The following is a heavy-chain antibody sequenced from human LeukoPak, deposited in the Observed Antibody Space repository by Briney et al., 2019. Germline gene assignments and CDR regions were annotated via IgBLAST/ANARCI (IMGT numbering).Heavy chain of an antibody. J-gene: IGHJ5*02. Sequence: GGSLRLSCAASGFTFSSFPMHWVRQAPGKGLEWVAVISYDGSNKYYADSVKGRFTISRDNSKNTLYLQMNSLRTEDTAVYYCARATVVVTINWFDPWGQGTLVTVSS. D-gene: IGHD3-22*01. CDR2: ISYDGSNK. V-gene: IGHV3-30-3*01. CDR3: ARATVVVTINWFDP. CDR1: GFTFSSFP.